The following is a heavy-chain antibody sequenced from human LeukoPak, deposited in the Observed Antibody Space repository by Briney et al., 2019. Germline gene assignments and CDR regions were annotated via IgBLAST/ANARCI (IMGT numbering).Heavy chain of an antibody. D-gene: IGHD3-22*01. Sequence: ASVKVSCEASGYTFTGDYMHWVRQAPGQGLEWMGWINPNSGGTNYAQTLQGRVTMTTDTSTSTAYMQLRSLRSDDTAVYYCARDRAYSSGRYDTFDLWGQGTMVIVSS. J-gene: IGHJ3*01. V-gene: IGHV1-2*02. CDR2: INPNSGGT. CDR3: ARDRAYSSGRYDTFDL. CDR1: GYTFTGDY.